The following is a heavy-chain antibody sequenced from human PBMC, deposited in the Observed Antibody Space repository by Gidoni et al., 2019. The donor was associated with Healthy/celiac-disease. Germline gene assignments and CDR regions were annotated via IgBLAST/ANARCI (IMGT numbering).Heavy chain of an antibody. CDR2: IGTAGDT. Sequence: EVQLVESGGGVVQPGGSLRLPGAASAFTISSYDMHWVRQATGKGLEWDSAIGTAGDTYYPGSVNGRFTSSRENAKNSLYLQMNSLRAGDTAVYYCSRGMGIAAAGTEGADAFDILVQGTMVTVSS. CDR1: AFTISSYD. CDR3: SRGMGIAAAGTEGADAFDI. V-gene: IGHV3-13*01. D-gene: IGHD6-13*01. J-gene: IGHJ3*02.